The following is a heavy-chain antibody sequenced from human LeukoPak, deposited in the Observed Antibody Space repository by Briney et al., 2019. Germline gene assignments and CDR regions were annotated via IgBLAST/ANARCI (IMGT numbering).Heavy chain of an antibody. CDR2: ISYDGSNK. Sequence: GGSLRLSCAASGFTFSSYGMHWVRQAPAKGLEWVAIISYDGSNKYYADSVKGRFTISRDNSKNTLYLQMNSLRAEDTAVYYCAKSTTVTQRGYFDYWGQGALVTVSS. CDR3: AKSTTVTQRGYFDY. V-gene: IGHV3-30*18. J-gene: IGHJ4*02. D-gene: IGHD4-17*01. CDR1: GFTFSSYG.